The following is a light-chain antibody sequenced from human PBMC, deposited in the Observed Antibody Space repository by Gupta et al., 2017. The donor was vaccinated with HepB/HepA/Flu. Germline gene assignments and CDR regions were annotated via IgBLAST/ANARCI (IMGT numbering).Light chain of an antibody. J-gene: IGLJ3*02. V-gene: IGLV1-47*01. CDR3: AAWDDSLSGPRV. CDR2: RNN. CDR1: SSNIGSNY. Sequence: SVLTQPPSASXTPGQRVTISCSGSSSNIGSNYVYWYQQLPGTAPKLLIYRNNQRPSGVPDRISGSKSGTSASLAISGLRSEDEADYYCAAWDDSLSGPRVFGGGTKLTVL.